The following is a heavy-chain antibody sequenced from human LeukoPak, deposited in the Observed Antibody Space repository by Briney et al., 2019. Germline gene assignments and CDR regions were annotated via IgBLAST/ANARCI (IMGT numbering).Heavy chain of an antibody. Sequence: SETLSLTCTVSGGSISSYYWSWIRQPAGKGLEWIGRISASGSTNYNPSLNSRVTMSLDTSKNQFSLKVSSVTAADTAVYYCAREISMMVPNYFDSWGQGSLVTVSS. CDR1: GGSISSYY. CDR2: ISASGST. J-gene: IGHJ4*02. D-gene: IGHD3-22*01. CDR3: AREISMMVPNYFDS. V-gene: IGHV4-4*07.